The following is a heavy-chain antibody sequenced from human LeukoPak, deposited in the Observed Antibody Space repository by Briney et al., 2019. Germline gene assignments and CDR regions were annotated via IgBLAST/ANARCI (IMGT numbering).Heavy chain of an antibody. J-gene: IGHJ4*02. V-gene: IGHV1-69*13. CDR2: IIPIFGTA. CDR1: GGTFSSYA. D-gene: IGHD5-24*01. CDR3: ARGREEMATTGDFDY. Sequence: SVKVSCKASGGTFSSYAISWVRQAPGQGLEWMGGIIPIFGTANYAQKFQGRVTITADESTSTAYMELGSLRSEDTAVYYCARGREEMATTGDFDYWGQGTLVTVSS.